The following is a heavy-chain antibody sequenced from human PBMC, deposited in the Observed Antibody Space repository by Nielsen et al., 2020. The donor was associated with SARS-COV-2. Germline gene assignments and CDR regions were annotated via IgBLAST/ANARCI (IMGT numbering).Heavy chain of an antibody. D-gene: IGHD3-3*01. CDR2: IYYSGST. CDR3: ATSTPLVRSAWFDP. CDR1: GGSISSYY. V-gene: IGHV4-59*01. Sequence: SETLSLTCTVSGGSISSYYWSWIRQPPGKGLEWIGYIYYSGSTNYNPSLKSRVTLSVDTSKNQFSLKLSSVTAADTAVYYCATSTPLVRSAWFDPWGQGTLVTVSS. J-gene: IGHJ5*02.